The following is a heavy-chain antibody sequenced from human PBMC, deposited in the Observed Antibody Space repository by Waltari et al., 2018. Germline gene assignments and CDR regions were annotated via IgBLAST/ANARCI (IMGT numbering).Heavy chain of an antibody. CDR2: IYGSSGST. CDR1: GGSFGSYW. J-gene: IGHJ2*01. D-gene: IGHD5-18*01. Sequence: QVQLQESGPGLVKPSETLSLPCAVSGGSFGSYWWGWIRQPPGKGLEWIGSIYGSSGSTEYNPSLKSRATISRDTSKNQFSLKLSSVTAADTAVYYCARRGSYYWYFDLWGPGTPITISS. CDR3: ARRGSYYWYFDL. V-gene: IGHV4-39*07.